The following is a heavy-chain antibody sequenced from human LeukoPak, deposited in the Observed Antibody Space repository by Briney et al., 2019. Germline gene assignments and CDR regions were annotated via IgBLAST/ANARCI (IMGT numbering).Heavy chain of an antibody. V-gene: IGHV3-30*01. CDR2: ISYDGSNK. J-gene: IGHJ4*02. CDR3: ARFREFLPFDY. CDR1: GFTFSSYA. Sequence: PGGSLRLSCAASGFTFSSYAMHWVRQAPGKGLEGVAVISYDGSNKYYADSVKGRFTISRDNSKNTLYLQMNSLRAEDTAVYYCARFREFLPFDYWGQGTLVTVSS. D-gene: IGHD3-10*01.